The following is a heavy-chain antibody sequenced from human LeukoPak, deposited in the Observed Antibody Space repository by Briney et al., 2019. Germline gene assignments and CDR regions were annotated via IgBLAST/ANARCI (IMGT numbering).Heavy chain of an antibody. CDR3: ARVARRYCSSTSCYGYGMDV. Sequence: SETLSLTCAVYGGSFSGYYWSWIRQPPGKGLEWIGEINHSGSTNYNPSLKSRVTISVDTSKNQFSLKLSSVTAADTAVYYCARVARRYCSSTSCYGYGMDVWGQGTTVTVSS. CDR2: INHSGST. J-gene: IGHJ6*02. V-gene: IGHV4-34*01. D-gene: IGHD2-2*01. CDR1: GGSFSGYY.